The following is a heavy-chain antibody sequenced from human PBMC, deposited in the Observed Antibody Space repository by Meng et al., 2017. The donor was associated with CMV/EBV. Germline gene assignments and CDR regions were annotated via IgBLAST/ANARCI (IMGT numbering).Heavy chain of an antibody. V-gene: IGHV4-39*07. CDR1: GGSISSSSYY. CDR2: FYFSGSP. Sequence: SETLSLTCTVSGGSISSSSYYWGWLRQPPGKGLEWVGTFYFSGSPYYNPSLQSRVTISVDTSKNQFSLKLSFVTAADTAVYYCARVNPNYYFYGMDVWGQGTTVTVSS. CDR3: ARVNPNYYFYGMDV. J-gene: IGHJ6*02.